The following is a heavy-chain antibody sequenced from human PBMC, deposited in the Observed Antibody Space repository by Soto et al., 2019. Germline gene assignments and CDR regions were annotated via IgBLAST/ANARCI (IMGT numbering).Heavy chain of an antibody. CDR2: IIPIFGTA. V-gene: IGHV1-69*01. Sequence: QVQLVQSGAEVKKPGSSVKVSCKASGGTFSSYAISWVRQAPGQGLAWMGGIIPIFGTANYAQKFQGRVTITADESTSTAYMELSSLRSEDTAVYYCARDRHIVVVTASYYGMDFWGQGTTVTVSS. D-gene: IGHD2-21*02. CDR1: GGTFSSYA. CDR3: ARDRHIVVVTASYYGMDF. J-gene: IGHJ6*02.